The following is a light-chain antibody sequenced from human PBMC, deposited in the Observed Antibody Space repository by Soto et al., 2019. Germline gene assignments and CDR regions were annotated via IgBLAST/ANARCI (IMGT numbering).Light chain of an antibody. CDR3: QQYSDYPLT. CDR2: DAS. CDR1: QSIREL. J-gene: IGKJ4*01. Sequence: DIQMTQSPSTLSASVGDGVTIGCRASQSIRELLAWYQRKPGKTPRLLIYDASILETGVPSRFSGSGFGTEFTLTISSLQPDDFATYYCQQYSDYPLTFGGGTKVDVK. V-gene: IGKV1-5*01.